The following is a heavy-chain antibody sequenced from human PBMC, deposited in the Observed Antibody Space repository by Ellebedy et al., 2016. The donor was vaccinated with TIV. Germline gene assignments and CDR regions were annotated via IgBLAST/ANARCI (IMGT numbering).Heavy chain of an antibody. D-gene: IGHD4-23*01. J-gene: IGHJ3*02. CDR1: GFTFSSFG. CDR3: AKSTVINPEGDAYDI. V-gene: IGHV3-21*06. CDR2: IDSSGTYI. Sequence: GESLKISCAASGFTFSSFGMNWVRQPSGKGLEWVSSIDSSGTYIYYADSVKGRFTISRDNTKNYLYLHMNSLRAEDTAVYYCAKSTVINPEGDAYDIWGQGTKVTVSS.